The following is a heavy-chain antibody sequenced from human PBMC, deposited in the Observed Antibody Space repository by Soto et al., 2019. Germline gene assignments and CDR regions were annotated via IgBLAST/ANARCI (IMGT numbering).Heavy chain of an antibody. CDR3: ASAGASGTNPFDY. CDR2: IYHSGNT. J-gene: IGHJ4*02. Sequence: SETLSLTCVVSGGSISGGYSWSWIRQPPGKGLEWIGYIYHSGNTYYNPSLKSRVTISLDRSKNQFSLKLISVTAADTAVYYCASAGASGTNPFDYWGQGTLVTVSS. D-gene: IGHD3-10*01. V-gene: IGHV4-30-2*01. CDR1: GGSISGGYS.